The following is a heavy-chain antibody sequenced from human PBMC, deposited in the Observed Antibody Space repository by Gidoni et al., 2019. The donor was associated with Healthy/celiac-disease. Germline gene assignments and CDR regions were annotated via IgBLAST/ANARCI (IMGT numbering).Heavy chain of an antibody. V-gene: IGHV1-2*04. CDR3: ARENYDSSGPYYGMDV. CDR1: GYTFTGYY. CDR2: INPNSGGT. Sequence: QVQLVQSGAEVKKPGASVKVSCKASGYTFTGYYMHWVRQAPGQGLEWMGWINPNSGGTNYAQKFQGWVTMTRDTSISTAYMELSRLRSDDTAVYYCARENYDSSGPYYGMDVWGQGTTVTVSS. D-gene: IGHD3-22*01. J-gene: IGHJ6*02.